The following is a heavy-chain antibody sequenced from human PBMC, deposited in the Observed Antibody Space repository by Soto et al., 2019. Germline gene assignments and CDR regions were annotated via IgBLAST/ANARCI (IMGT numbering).Heavy chain of an antibody. D-gene: IGHD6-6*01. CDR3: ERGGDSSSAGSFDY. Sequence: QVQLVQSGAEVKKPGSSVKVSCKASGGTFSSYAISWVRQAPGQGLEWMGGIIPIFGTANYAQKFQGRVTITADASTSKAYRELSSLRSEDTAVYYCERGGDSSSAGSFDYWGQGTLVTVSS. V-gene: IGHV1-69*12. J-gene: IGHJ4*02. CDR1: GGTFSSYA. CDR2: IIPIFGTA.